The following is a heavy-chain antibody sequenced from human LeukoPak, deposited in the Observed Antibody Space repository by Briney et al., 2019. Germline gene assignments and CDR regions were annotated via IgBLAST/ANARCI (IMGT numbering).Heavy chain of an antibody. J-gene: IGHJ4*02. CDR2: IYYSGST. Sequence: PSETLSLTSTVSGGSISSYYWSWIRQPPGKGLEWIGYIYYSGSTNYNPSLKSRVTISVDTSKNQFSLKLSSVTAADTAVYYCAVEVDIGPVGVCYFDYWGQGTLVTVSS. D-gene: IGHD5-12*01. CDR1: GGSISSYY. V-gene: IGHV4-59*08. CDR3: AVEVDIGPVGVCYFDY.